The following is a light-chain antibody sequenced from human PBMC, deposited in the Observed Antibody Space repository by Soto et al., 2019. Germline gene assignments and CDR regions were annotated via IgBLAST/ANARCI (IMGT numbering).Light chain of an antibody. Sequence: TQSPSSLSASVGDRVTITCRASQGISNYLAWYQQKPGSVPELLISAASTLQSGVPSRFSGSGSGTDFTLTISGLQPEDVATYYCQNYNSAPWTFGQGTKVEIK. CDR3: QNYNSAPWT. CDR2: AAS. J-gene: IGKJ1*01. CDR1: QGISNY. V-gene: IGKV1-27*01.